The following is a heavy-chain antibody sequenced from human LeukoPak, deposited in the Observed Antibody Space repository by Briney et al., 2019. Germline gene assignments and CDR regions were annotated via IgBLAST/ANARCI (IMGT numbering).Heavy chain of an antibody. Sequence: ASVKVSCKASGYTFTGYYMHWVRQAPGQGLEWMGWINPNSGGTNYAQKFQGRVTMTRDTSISTAYMELSRLRSDDTAVYYCARTWEFRLVGNWFDPWGQGTLVTVSS. CDR1: GYTFTGYY. D-gene: IGHD3-9*01. V-gene: IGHV1-2*02. J-gene: IGHJ5*02. CDR3: ARTWEFRLVGNWFDP. CDR2: INPNSGGT.